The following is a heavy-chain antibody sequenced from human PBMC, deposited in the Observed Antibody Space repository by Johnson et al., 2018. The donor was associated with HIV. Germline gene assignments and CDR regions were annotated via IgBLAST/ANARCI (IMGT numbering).Heavy chain of an antibody. J-gene: IGHJ3*01. V-gene: IGHV3-30-3*01. D-gene: IGHD1-26*01. CDR2: ISYDGSNK. CDR1: GFTFSSYA. CDR3: ASDGWELLGVAAFDV. Sequence: QVQLVESGGGVVQPGRSLRLSCAASGFTFSSYAMHWVRQAPGKGLEWVAVISYDGSNKYYADSVKGRFTISRENSKNTLYLQMNSLRAEDTAVYYCASDGWELLGVAAFDVWGQGTLVTVSS.